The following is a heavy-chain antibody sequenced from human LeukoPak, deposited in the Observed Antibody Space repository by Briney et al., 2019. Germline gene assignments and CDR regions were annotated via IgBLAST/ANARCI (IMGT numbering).Heavy chain of an antibody. Sequence: SETLSLTCTVSGGSISSSYYWGWIRLPPGKGLEWIGSIYYSGSTYYNPSLKSRVTISVDTSKNQFSLNLNSVTAADTALYYCARQRITAADGTKGYFDYWGQGTLVTVSS. J-gene: IGHJ4*02. CDR2: IYYSGST. V-gene: IGHV4-39*01. CDR3: ARQRITAADGTKGYFDY. CDR1: GGSISSSYY. D-gene: IGHD6-13*01.